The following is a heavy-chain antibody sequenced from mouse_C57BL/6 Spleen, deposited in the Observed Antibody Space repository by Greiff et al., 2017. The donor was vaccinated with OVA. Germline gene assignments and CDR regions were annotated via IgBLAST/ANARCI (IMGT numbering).Heavy chain of an antibody. Sequence: EVKLMESGPGLVKPSQSLSLTCSVTGYSITSGYYWNWIRQFPGNKLEWMGYISYDGSNNYNPSLKNRISITRDTSKNQFFLKLNSVTTEDTATYYCAREEAYYSNHGYFDVWGTGTTVTVSS. CDR2: ISYDGSN. D-gene: IGHD2-5*01. CDR1: GYSITSGYY. V-gene: IGHV3-6*01. CDR3: AREEAYYSNHGYFDV. J-gene: IGHJ1*03.